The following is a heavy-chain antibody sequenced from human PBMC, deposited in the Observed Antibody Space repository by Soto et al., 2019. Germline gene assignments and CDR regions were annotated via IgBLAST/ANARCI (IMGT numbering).Heavy chain of an antibody. V-gene: IGHV3-48*03. CDR1: GFTFSSYE. CDR3: ASSEGPYAFDI. CDR2: ISSSGSTI. J-gene: IGHJ3*02. Sequence: VQLVESGGGLVQPGGSLRLSCAASGFTFSSYEMNWVRQAPGKGLEWVSYISSSGSTIYYADSVKGRFTISRDNAKNSLYLQMNSLRAEDTAVYYCASSEGPYAFDIWGQGTMVTVSS.